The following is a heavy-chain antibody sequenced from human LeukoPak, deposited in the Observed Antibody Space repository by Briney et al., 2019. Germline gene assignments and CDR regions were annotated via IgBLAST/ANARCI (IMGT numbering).Heavy chain of an antibody. V-gene: IGHV4-30-4*08. J-gene: IGHJ4*02. CDR1: GGSISSGDYY. D-gene: IGHD6-6*01. Sequence: PSQTLSLTCTVSGGSISSGDYYWSWIRQPPGKGLEWIGYIYYSGSTYYNPSLKSRVTISVDTSKNQFSLKLSSVTAADTAVYYCARERSIAALYYFDYWGQGTLVTVSS. CDR2: IYYSGST. CDR3: ARERSIAALYYFDY.